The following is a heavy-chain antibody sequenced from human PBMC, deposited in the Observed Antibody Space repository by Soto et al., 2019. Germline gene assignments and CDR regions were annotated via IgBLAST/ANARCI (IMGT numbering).Heavy chain of an antibody. CDR3: ARDLLEPESITIFGVALIAGFDP. V-gene: IGHV1-18*01. CDR1: GYTFTSYG. D-gene: IGHD3-3*01. J-gene: IGHJ5*02. CDR2: ISAYNGNT. Sequence: GASVKVSCKASGYTFTSYGISWVRQAPGQGLEWMGWISAYNGNTNYAQKLQGRVTMTTDTSTSTAYMELRSLRSDDTAVYHCARDLLEPESITIFGVALIAGFDPWGQGTLVSVSS.